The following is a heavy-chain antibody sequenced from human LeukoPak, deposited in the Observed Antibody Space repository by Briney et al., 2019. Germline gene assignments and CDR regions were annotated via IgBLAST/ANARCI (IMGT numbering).Heavy chain of an antibody. CDR1: GFTFSSYS. CDR2: ISSSSSYI. CDR3: AKPMGAAFDI. Sequence: GGSLRLSCAASGFTFSSYSMNWVRQAPGKGLEWVASISSSSSYIYYADSVTGRFTISRGNSKNTLYLQMNSLRAEDTAVYYCAKPMGAAFDIWGQGTMVTVSS. V-gene: IGHV3-21*01. J-gene: IGHJ3*02. D-gene: IGHD3-10*01.